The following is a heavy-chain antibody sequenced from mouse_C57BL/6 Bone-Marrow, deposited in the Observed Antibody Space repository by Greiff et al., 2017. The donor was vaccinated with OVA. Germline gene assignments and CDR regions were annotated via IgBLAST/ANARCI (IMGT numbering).Heavy chain of an antibody. J-gene: IGHJ2*01. CDR2: IDPENGDT. Sequence: VQLQQSGAELVRPGASVKLSCTASGFNIKDDYMHWVKQRPEQGLEWIGWIDPENGDTEYASKFQGKATITADTSSNTAYLQLSSLTSEDTAVYYCTTGYYGSSSHYFDYWGQGTTLTVSS. V-gene: IGHV14-4*01. D-gene: IGHD1-1*01. CDR3: TTGYYGSSSHYFDY. CDR1: GFNIKDDY.